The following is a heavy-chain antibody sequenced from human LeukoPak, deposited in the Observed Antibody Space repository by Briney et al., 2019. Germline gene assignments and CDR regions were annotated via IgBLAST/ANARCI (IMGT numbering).Heavy chain of an antibody. D-gene: IGHD3-10*01. CDR3: ARGRYGSGSYYLDY. V-gene: IGHV4-61*02. CDR2: IYTSGST. CDR1: GGSISSGSYY. J-gene: IGHJ4*02. Sequence: PSETLSLTCTVSGGSISSGSYYWSWIRQPAGKGLEWIGRIYTSGSTNYNPSLKSRVTMSVDTSKNQFSLKLTSVTAADTAVYYCARGRYGSGSYYLDYWGQGTLVTVSS.